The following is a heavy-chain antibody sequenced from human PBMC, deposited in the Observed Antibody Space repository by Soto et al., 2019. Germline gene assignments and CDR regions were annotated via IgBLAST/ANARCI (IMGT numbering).Heavy chain of an antibody. Sequence: SDTLSLTCAVYGGSFSGYYWSWIRQPPGKGLEWIGEINHSGSTNYNPSLKSRVTISVDTSKNQFSLKLSSVTAADTTVYYCAREVGDTYLLDYWGQGTLVTVSS. CDR1: GGSFSGYY. J-gene: IGHJ4*02. CDR2: INHSGST. D-gene: IGHD1-26*01. CDR3: AREVGDTYLLDY. V-gene: IGHV4-34*01.